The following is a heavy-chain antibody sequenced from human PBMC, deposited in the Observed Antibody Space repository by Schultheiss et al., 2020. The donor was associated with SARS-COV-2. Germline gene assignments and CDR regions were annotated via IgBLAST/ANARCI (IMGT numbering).Heavy chain of an antibody. CDR2: IYYSGST. CDR1: GGSISSYY. V-gene: IGHV4-59*12. J-gene: IGHJ6*02. Sequence: SQTLSLTCTVSGGSISSYYWSWIRQPPGKGLEWIGYIYYSGSTYYNPSLKSRVTISVDTSKNQFSLKLSSVTAADTAVYYCARDSYSSTTNYYYYGMDVWGQGTTVTVSS. D-gene: IGHD6-19*01. CDR3: ARDSYSSTTNYYYYGMDV.